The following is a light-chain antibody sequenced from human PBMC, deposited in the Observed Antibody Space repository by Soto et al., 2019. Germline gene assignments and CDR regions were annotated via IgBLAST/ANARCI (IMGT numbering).Light chain of an antibody. Sequence: QSALTQPRSVSGSPGQSVTISCTGTGSDVGGYNYVSWYQQHPGKAPKLMIYDVTNRPSGVPDRFSGSKSGNTASLTISGLQPEDEADYYCCSYAGSYTFVFGTGTKLTGL. CDR3: CSYAGSYTFV. CDR1: GSDVGGYNY. J-gene: IGLJ1*01. CDR2: DVT. V-gene: IGLV2-11*01.